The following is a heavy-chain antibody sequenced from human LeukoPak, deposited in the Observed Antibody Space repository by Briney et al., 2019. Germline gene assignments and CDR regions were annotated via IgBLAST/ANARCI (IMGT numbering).Heavy chain of an antibody. CDR2: IYWDDGK. V-gene: IGHV2-5*02. Sequence: SGPSLVKPTQTLTLTCTFSGFSLSTSGVGVGWIRQPPGKALEWLALIYWDDGKRYSPSLKSRLTITKDTSKNQVVLTMTNMDPVDTATYYCAHLGCSGGSCYYEVWFDPWGQGTLVTVSS. CDR3: AHLGCSGGSCYYEVWFDP. CDR1: GFSLSTSGVG. D-gene: IGHD2-15*01. J-gene: IGHJ5*02.